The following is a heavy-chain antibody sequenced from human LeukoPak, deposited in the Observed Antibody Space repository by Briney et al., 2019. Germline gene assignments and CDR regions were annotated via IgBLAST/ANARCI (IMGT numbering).Heavy chain of an antibody. CDR1: GYTFTSYG. V-gene: IGHV1-18*01. Sequence: ASVKVSCKASGYTFTSYGISWVRQAPGQGLEWMGWINAGNGNTKYSQEFQGRVTITRDTSASTAYMELRSLRSDDTAVYYCARDLGEFGDYDSGSFDYWGQGTLVTVSS. CDR2: INAGNGNT. CDR3: ARDLGEFGDYDSGSFDY. J-gene: IGHJ4*02. D-gene: IGHD4-17*01.